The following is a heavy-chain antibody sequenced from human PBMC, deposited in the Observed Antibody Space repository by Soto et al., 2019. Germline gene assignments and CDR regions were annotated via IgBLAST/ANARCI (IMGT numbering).Heavy chain of an antibody. V-gene: IGHV3-33*01. J-gene: IGHJ4*02. Sequence: QVQLVESGGGVVQPGRSLRLSCAASGFTFSSYGMHWVRQAPGKGLEWVAVIWYDGSNKYYADSVKGRFTISRDNSKNTLDLQMNSLRVEDTGVYYCARDPMGWQQPGDYWGQGTLVTVSS. CDR3: ARDPMGWQQPGDY. D-gene: IGHD3-10*01. CDR1: GFTFSSYG. CDR2: IWYDGSNK.